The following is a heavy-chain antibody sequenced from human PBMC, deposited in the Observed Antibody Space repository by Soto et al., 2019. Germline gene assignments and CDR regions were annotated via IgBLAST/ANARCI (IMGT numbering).Heavy chain of an antibody. CDR2: ISYDGSNK. V-gene: IGHV3-30*18. J-gene: IGHJ4*02. Sequence: GGSLRFSCAASGFTFSSYGMHWVRQAPGKGLEWVAVISYDGSNKYYADSVKGRFTISRDNSKNTLYLQMNSLRAEDTAVYYCAKDSGTAMALDYWGQGTLVTVSS. D-gene: IGHD5-18*01. CDR1: GFTFSSYG. CDR3: AKDSGTAMALDY.